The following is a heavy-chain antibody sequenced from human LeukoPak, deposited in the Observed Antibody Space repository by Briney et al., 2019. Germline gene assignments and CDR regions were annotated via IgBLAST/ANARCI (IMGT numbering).Heavy chain of an antibody. CDR2: IRNDGSNE. Sequence: GGSLRLSCTASRFTLRSYGMHWVRQAPGKGLEWVAFIRNDGSNENYADSVKGRFTISRDNSKNTLSLQMNSLRGEDTAVYYCAKTEYSSASPIDYWDQGVLVIVSS. D-gene: IGHD3-22*01. CDR3: AKTEYSSASPIDY. CDR1: RFTLRSYG. J-gene: IGHJ4*02. V-gene: IGHV3-30*02.